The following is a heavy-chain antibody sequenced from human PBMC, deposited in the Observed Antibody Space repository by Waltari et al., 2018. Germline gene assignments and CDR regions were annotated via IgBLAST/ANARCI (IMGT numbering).Heavy chain of an antibody. Sequence: QVQLVQSGAEVKKPGASVKVSCKASGYTFTGYYMHWVRQAPGQGLEWMGRINPNSGGTNYAQKFQGRGTMTRDTSISTAYMELSRLRSDDTAVYYCAREKGYCSGGSCLTAFDIWGQGTMVTVSS. J-gene: IGHJ3*02. CDR3: AREKGYCSGGSCLTAFDI. D-gene: IGHD2-15*01. V-gene: IGHV1-2*06. CDR1: GYTFTGYY. CDR2: INPNSGGT.